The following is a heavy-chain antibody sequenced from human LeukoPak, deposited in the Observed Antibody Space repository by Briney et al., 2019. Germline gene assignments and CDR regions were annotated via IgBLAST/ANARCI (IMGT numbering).Heavy chain of an antibody. D-gene: IGHD1-26*01. J-gene: IGHJ4*02. Sequence: PSETLSLTCTVSGGSISSYYWSWIRQPPGKGLEWIGYIYYSGSTNYNPSLKSRVTISVDTSKNQFSLKLSSVTAADTALYYCAKSELLPIPHNFDYWGQGTLVTVSS. CDR1: GGSISSYY. V-gene: IGHV4-59*01. CDR3: AKSELLPIPHNFDY. CDR2: IYYSGST.